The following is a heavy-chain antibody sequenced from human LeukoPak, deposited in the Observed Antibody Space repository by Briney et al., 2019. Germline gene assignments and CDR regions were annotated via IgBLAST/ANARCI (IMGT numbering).Heavy chain of an antibody. D-gene: IGHD6-13*01. Sequence: SETLSLTCTVSGGSISSSSYYWGWIRQPPGKGLEWIGYIYYSGSTNYNPSLKSRVTISVDTSKNQFSLKLSSVTAADTAVYYCARVRSSSWYPHFDYWGQGTLVTVSS. CDR2: IYYSGST. J-gene: IGHJ4*02. CDR1: GGSISSSSYY. CDR3: ARVRSSSWYPHFDY. V-gene: IGHV4-61*05.